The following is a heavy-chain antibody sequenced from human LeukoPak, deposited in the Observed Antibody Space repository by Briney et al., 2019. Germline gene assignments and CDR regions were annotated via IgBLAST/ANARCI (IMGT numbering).Heavy chain of an antibody. CDR3: ARHLRQQLDNNWFDP. D-gene: IGHD6-13*01. Sequence: SETLSLTCTVSGGSISSYYWSWIRQPPGKGLEGMGYIYYSGSTNYNPSLKSRVTISVDTSKNQFTLKLSSVTAADTAVYYCARHLRQQLDNNWFDPWGQGTLVTVSS. CDR1: GGSISSYY. J-gene: IGHJ5*02. V-gene: IGHV4-59*08. CDR2: IYYSGST.